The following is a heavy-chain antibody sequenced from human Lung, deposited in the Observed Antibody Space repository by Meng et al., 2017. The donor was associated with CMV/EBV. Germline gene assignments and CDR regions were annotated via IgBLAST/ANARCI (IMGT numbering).Heavy chain of an antibody. D-gene: IGHD2-21*01. CDR2: IFHGGIT. V-gene: IGHV4-4*02. J-gene: IGHJ4*02. CDR3: ARAYCGGDCYSGFDY. CDR1: GASISNDNW. Sequence: LXCAVSGASISNDNWWSWVRQPPGKGLEWIGEIFHGGITNYNPSLKSRLTISEDKSNNQFSLKLTSVTAADTAMYYCARAYCGGDCYSGFDYWGQEXLVTVSS.